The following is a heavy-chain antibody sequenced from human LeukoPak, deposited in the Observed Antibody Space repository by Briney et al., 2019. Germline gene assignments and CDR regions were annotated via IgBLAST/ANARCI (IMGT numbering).Heavy chain of an antibody. V-gene: IGHV1-69*05. Sequence: SVKVSCKASGGTFSSYAISWVRQAPGQGLEWMGGIIPIFGTANYAQKFQGRVTITTDESTSTAYMELSSLRSEDTAVYYCARSLIAATGDYYYYYMDVWGKGTTVTVSS. CDR2: IIPIFGTA. CDR1: GGTFSSYA. CDR3: ARSLIAATGDYYYYYMDV. J-gene: IGHJ6*03. D-gene: IGHD6-13*01.